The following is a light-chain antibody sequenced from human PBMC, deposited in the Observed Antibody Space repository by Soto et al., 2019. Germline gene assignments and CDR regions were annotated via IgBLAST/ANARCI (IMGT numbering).Light chain of an antibody. CDR1: QSVSSTY. CDR2: GAS. V-gene: IGKV3-20*01. Sequence: VMTQSPTPLSVSPGERATLSCRASQSVSSTYLAWYQQKPGQAPRLLIYGASSRATGIPDRFSGSGSGTNFTLTISRLEPEDFAVYYCQQFWTFGQGTKVDIK. J-gene: IGKJ1*01. CDR3: QQFWT.